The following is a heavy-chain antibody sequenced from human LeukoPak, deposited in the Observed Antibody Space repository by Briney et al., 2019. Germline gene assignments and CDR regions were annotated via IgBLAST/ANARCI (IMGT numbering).Heavy chain of an antibody. CDR2: ISAYNGNT. Sequence: ASVKVSCKASGYTFTSYGISWVRQAPGQGLEWMGWISAYNGNTNYAQKLQGRVTMTTDTSTSTAYMELRSLRSDDTAVYYCAREQYQLLDLPRADYWGQGTLVTVSS. CDR3: AREQYQLLDLPRADY. CDR1: GYTFTSYG. J-gene: IGHJ4*02. V-gene: IGHV1-18*01. D-gene: IGHD2-2*01.